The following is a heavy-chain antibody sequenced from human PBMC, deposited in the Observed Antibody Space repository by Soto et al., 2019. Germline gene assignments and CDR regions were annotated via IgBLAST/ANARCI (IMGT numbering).Heavy chain of an antibody. CDR3: AREKLAIAARRSRAEYFQH. J-gene: IGHJ1*01. D-gene: IGHD6-6*01. CDR2: INAGNGNT. V-gene: IGHV1-3*01. Sequence: ASVKVSCKASGYTFTSYAMHWVRQAPGQRLEWMGWINAGNGNTKYSQKFQGRVTITRDTSASTAYMELSSLRSEDTAVCYCAREKLAIAARRSRAEYFQHWGQGTLVTVSS. CDR1: GYTFTSYA.